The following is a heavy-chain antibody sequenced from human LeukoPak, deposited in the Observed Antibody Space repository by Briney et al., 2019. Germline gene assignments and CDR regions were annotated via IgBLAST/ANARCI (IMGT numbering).Heavy chain of an antibody. CDR1: GFTFSSYA. CDR3: AKDGRPPNDSGGYGFDY. Sequence: GGSLRLSCEASGFTFSSYAMRWARQAPGKGLEWVSTISGSGGTKYYADSVKGRFTISRDNSKNTLYLQMGSLRADDTAVYYCAKDGRPPNDSGGYGFDYWGQGTLVTVSS. D-gene: IGHD3-22*01. V-gene: IGHV3-23*01. J-gene: IGHJ4*02. CDR2: ISGSGGTK.